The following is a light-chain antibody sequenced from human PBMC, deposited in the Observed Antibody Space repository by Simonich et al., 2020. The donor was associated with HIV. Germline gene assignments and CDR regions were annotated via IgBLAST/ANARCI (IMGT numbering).Light chain of an antibody. J-gene: IGKJ4*01. CDR2: GAS. V-gene: IGKV3-15*01. Sequence: EIVMTQSPATLSVSPGKRVTLSCRARQSVSSNLAWYQQKPGQAPRLFISGASTMAPGKPASFCGIGSGTDFILTISCLQSEDFATYYCRRDYGCPFTFGGGAKVQIK. CDR1: QSVSSN. CDR3: RRDYGCPFT.